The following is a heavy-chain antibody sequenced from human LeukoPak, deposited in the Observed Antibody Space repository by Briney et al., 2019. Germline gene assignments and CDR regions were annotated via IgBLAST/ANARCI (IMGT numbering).Heavy chain of an antibody. D-gene: IGHD6-19*01. CDR3: ARDSSGPGY. V-gene: IGHV3-53*01. Sequence: PGGSPRLSCAASGFTVNNNYMSWVRQAPGRGLEWVSVIYSDGGTFYADSVKGRFTISRDSSKNTLYLQMNSLRAEDTAVYYCARDSSGPGYWGQGTLVTVSS. CDR1: GFTVNNNY. J-gene: IGHJ4*02. CDR2: IYSDGGT.